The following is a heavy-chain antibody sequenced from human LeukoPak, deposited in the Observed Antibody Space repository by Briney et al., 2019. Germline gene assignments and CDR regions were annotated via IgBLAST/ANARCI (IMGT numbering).Heavy chain of an antibody. D-gene: IGHD2-2*03. V-gene: IGHV3-30-3*01. CDR3: ARDGYCSSTGCSAYFFDS. CDR2: ISYDGSNK. CDR1: GFTFSSYA. J-gene: IGHJ4*02. Sequence: GGSLRLSCAASGFTFSSYAMHWVSHAPGKGLHWVAVISYDGSNKYYADSVKGRFTISRDNSKNTLYLQLNSLRPEDTALYYCARDGYCSSTGCSAYFFDSWGQGTLVTVSS.